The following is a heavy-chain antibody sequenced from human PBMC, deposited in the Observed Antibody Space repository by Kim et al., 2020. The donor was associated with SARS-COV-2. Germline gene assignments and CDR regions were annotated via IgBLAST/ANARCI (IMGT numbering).Heavy chain of an antibody. Sequence: STYYADSVKGRFTISRHNSKNALYLQMNSLRAEDTAVYYCAREGYSSEFVYWGQGTLVTVSS. J-gene: IGHJ4*02. CDR2: ST. CDR3: AREGYSSEFVY. V-gene: IGHV3-53*04. D-gene: IGHD3-16*02.